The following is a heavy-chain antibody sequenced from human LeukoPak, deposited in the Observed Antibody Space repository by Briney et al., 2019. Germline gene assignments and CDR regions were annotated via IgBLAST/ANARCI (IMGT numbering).Heavy chain of an antibody. J-gene: IGHJ4*02. CDR3: ARGRYGPRLGN. D-gene: IGHD3-16*01. CDR1: GASFSDSY. V-gene: IGHV4-34*01. CDR2: INNSGST. Sequence: TSETLSLTCAVYGASFSDSYWSWIRQSPEKGLEWIGEINNSGSTSYNPSLNSRVIMSVDRPKNQFSLRLTSVTAADTAVYYCARGRYGPRLGNWGQGTLVTVSS.